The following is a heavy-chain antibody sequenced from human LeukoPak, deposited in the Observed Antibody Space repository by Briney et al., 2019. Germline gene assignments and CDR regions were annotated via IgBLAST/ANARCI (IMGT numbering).Heavy chain of an antibody. V-gene: IGHV1-69*04. CDR2: SIPILGIA. CDR1: GGTFSSYA. Sequence: SVKVSCKASGGTFSSYAISWVRQAPGQGLEWMGRSIPILGIANYAQKFQGRVTITADKSTSTAYMELSSLRSEDTAVYYCARDPKMTTLAPGAFDIWGQGTMVTVSS. J-gene: IGHJ3*02. CDR3: ARDPKMTTLAPGAFDI. D-gene: IGHD4-11*01.